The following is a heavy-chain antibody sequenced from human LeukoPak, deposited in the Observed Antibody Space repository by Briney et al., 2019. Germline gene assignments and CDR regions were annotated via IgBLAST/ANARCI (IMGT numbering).Heavy chain of an antibody. CDR1: GYTFTVYY. V-gene: IGHV1-2*02. D-gene: IGHD3-16*01. J-gene: IGHJ3*02. CDR2: INPNSGGT. CDR3: ARDRGGPLDAFDI. Sequence: ASVKVSCKASGYTFTVYYMHWVPQAPEQGREWMRWINPNSGGTNYAQKFQGRVTMTRETSISTAYMELSRLRSDETAVYYCARDRGGPLDAFDIWGQGTMVTVSS.